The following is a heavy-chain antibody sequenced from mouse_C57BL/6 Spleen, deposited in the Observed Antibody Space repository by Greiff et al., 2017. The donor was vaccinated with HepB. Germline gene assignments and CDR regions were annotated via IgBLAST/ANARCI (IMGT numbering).Heavy chain of an antibody. Sequence: QVQLQQPGAELVKPGASVKVSCKASGFTFTSYWMHWVKQRPGQGLEWIGRIHPSDSDTNYNQKFKGKATLTVDKSSSTAYMQLSSLTSEDSAVYYCAIGSSGYYAMDYWGQGTSVTVSS. D-gene: IGHD3-2*02. CDR1: GFTFTSYW. V-gene: IGHV1-74*01. CDR3: AIGSSGYYAMDY. J-gene: IGHJ4*01. CDR2: IHPSDSDT.